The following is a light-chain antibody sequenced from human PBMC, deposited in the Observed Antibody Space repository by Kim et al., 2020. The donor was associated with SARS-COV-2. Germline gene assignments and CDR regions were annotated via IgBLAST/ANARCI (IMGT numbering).Light chain of an antibody. CDR1: YSKIGANT. V-gene: IGLV1-44*01. Sequence: GQRGTIDGTGSYSKIGANTVPWYQPYPGTAPKVLTYNNDERPSGVPDRFSGSKCGTADSLAISGLQSGDEAYYHCAAWDDSLKGVIFGGGTQLTVL. J-gene: IGLJ2*01. CDR3: AAWDDSLKGVI. CDR2: NND.